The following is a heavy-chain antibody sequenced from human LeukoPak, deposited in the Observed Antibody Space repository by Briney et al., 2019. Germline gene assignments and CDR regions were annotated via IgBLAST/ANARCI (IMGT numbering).Heavy chain of an antibody. D-gene: IGHD3-22*01. CDR2: ISVSGGST. J-gene: IGHJ4*02. Sequence: GGSLRLSCAASGFTFSSYAMSWVRQAPGEGLEWVSAISVSGGSTYYADSVKGRFTISRDNSKNTVYLQMNSLRAEDTAIYYCAKDTHYYERLFDYWGQGTLVTVSS. CDR1: GFTFSSYA. V-gene: IGHV3-23*01. CDR3: AKDTHYYERLFDY.